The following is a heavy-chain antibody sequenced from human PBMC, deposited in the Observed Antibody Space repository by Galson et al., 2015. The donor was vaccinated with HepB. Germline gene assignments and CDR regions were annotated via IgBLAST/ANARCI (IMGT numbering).Heavy chain of an antibody. V-gene: IGHV1-69*04. CDR3: ARDTPYEIQLLPVGYYGMDV. Sequence: SVKVSCKASGGTFSSYTISWVRQAPGQGLEWMGRIIPILGIANYAQKFQGRVTITADKSTSTAYMELSSLRSEDTAVYYCARDTPYEIQLLPVGYYGMDVWGQGTTVTVSS. D-gene: IGHD5-18*01. CDR1: GGTFSSYT. J-gene: IGHJ6*02. CDR2: IIPILGIA.